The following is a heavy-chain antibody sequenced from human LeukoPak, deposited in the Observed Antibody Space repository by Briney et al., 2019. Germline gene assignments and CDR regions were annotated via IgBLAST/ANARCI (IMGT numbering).Heavy chain of an antibody. J-gene: IGHJ5*02. CDR2: INPNSGGT. D-gene: IGHD2-15*01. CDR1: GYTFTGYY. Sequence: ASVKVSCKASGYTFTGYYMHWVRQAPGQGLEWMGWINPNSGGTNYAQKFQGRVTMTRDTSISTAYMELSRLRSDDTAVYYCARDLVVVAATAYFDPWGQGTLVTVSS. V-gene: IGHV1-2*02. CDR3: ARDLVVVAATAYFDP.